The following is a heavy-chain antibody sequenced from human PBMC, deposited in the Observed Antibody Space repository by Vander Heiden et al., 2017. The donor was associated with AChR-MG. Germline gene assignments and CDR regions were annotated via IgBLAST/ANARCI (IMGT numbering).Heavy chain of an antibody. CDR1: GFTFTSSA. J-gene: IGHJ6*03. V-gene: IGHV1-58*01. CDR3: AASDFDERVLDVYMDV. Sequence: QLQLVQSGPEVPKPGTSVKVSCKASGFTFTSSAVQWVRQARGQRLEWIGWIVVGSGNTNYAQKYQERVTITRDMSTSTAYMELGSLRSEDTAVYDCAASDFDERVLDVYMDVWGKGTTVTVSS. D-gene: IGHD3-9*01. CDR2: IVVGSGNT.